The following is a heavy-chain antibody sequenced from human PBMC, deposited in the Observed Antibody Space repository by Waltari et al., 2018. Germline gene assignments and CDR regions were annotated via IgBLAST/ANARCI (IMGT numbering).Heavy chain of an antibody. J-gene: IGHJ5*02. Sequence: QVQLQESGPGLVKPSETLSLTCTVSGGSISSYYWSWIRQPPGKGLEWIGYIYYSGSTNYNPSLKSRVTISVDTSKNQFSLKLSSVTAADTAVYYCARQGILHWFDPWGQGTLVTVSS. CDR2: IYYSGST. CDR1: GGSISSYY. V-gene: IGHV4-59*08. CDR3: ARQGILHWFDP. D-gene: IGHD2-15*01.